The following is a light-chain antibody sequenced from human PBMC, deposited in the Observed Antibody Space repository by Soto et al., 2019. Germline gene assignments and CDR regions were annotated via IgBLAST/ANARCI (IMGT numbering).Light chain of an antibody. Sequence: EIVMTQSPATLSVSPGERATLSCRASQSVSSNLAWYQQKPGQAPRLLIYGASTRATGIPARFSGSGSGTEFTLTISNLQSEDFAVYYCQQYNNWPPVTFGPGTKVDIK. V-gene: IGKV3-15*01. CDR3: QQYNNWPPVT. CDR2: GAS. J-gene: IGKJ3*01. CDR1: QSVSSN.